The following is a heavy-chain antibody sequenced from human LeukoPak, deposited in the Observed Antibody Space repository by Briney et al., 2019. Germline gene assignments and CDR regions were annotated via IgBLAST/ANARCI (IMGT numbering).Heavy chain of an antibody. V-gene: IGHV4-59*01. CDR1: GDSISSYY. Sequence: SETLSLTCTVSGDSISSYYWSWIRQPPGKGLEWIGYIYYSGSTNYNPPLKSRVTISVDTSKNQFSLKLSSATAADTAVYYCARAYSSSWYPGGDAFDIWGQGTMVTVSS. J-gene: IGHJ3*02. D-gene: IGHD6-13*01. CDR3: ARAYSSSWYPGGDAFDI. CDR2: IYYSGST.